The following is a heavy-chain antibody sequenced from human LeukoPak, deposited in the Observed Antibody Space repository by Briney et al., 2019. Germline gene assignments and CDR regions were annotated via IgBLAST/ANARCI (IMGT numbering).Heavy chain of an antibody. D-gene: IGHD2-2*01. Sequence: GASVKVSCKGSGYTFTGYYMHWVRQAPGQGLEWMGWINPNSGGTNYAQKFQGWVTMTRDTSISTAYLQWSSLKASDTAMYYCARQGGGTYCSTTSCPFDYWGPGTLVTVSS. CDR3: ARQGGGTYCSTTSCPFDY. CDR1: GYTFTGYY. V-gene: IGHV1-2*04. J-gene: IGHJ4*02. CDR2: INPNSGGT.